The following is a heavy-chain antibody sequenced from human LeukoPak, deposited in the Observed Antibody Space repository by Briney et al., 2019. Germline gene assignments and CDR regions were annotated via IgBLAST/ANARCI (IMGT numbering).Heavy chain of an antibody. D-gene: IGHD6-13*01. CDR2: ISGSGGST. V-gene: IGHV3-23*01. Sequence: GGSLRLSCAASGFTFSSYAMSWVRQAPGKGLEWVSAISGSGGSTYYADSVKGRFTISRDNSKNTLYLQMNSLRAEDTAVYYCAKDHRGSSLTFDAFDIWGQGTMVTVSS. J-gene: IGHJ3*02. CDR3: AKDHRGSSLTFDAFDI. CDR1: GFTFSSYA.